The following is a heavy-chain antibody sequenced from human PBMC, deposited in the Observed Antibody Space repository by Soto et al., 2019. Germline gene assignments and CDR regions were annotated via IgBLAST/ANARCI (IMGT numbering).Heavy chain of an antibody. V-gene: IGHV3-23*01. CDR3: AKDRPDGGGCTNGVCYPDAFDI. J-gene: IGHJ3*02. CDR1: GFTFSSQG. Sequence: PGGSLRLSCAGSGFTFSSQGMAWIRLAPGKGLEWVSAISGSGGRTYYADSVKGRFTISRDNSKNTLYLQMNSLRAEDTAVYDCAKDRPDGGGCTNGVCYPDAFDIWGQGTIVTVSS. CDR2: ISGSGGRT. D-gene: IGHD2-8*01.